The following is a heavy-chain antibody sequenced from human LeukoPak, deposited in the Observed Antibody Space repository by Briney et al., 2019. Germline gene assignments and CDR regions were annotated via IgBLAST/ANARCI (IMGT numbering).Heavy chain of an antibody. CDR1: EFAFSTYN. D-gene: IGHD2-8*01. J-gene: IGHJ4*02. CDR2: ISGSGGST. Sequence: GGSLRLSCAASEFAFSTYNMSWVRQAPGKGLEWVSAISGSGGSTYYADSVKGRFTISRDNSKNTLYLQMNSLRAEDTAVYYCAKDRCTNGVCYNRYFDYWGQGTLVTVSS. CDR3: AKDRCTNGVCYNRYFDY. V-gene: IGHV3-23*01.